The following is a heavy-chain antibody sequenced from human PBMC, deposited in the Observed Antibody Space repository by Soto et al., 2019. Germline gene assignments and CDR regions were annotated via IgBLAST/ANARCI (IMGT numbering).Heavy chain of an antibody. J-gene: IGHJ6*02. CDR1: GFTFGNYW. CDR2: INGDGIST. V-gene: IGHV3-74*01. Sequence: LRLSCAASGFTFGNYWMHWVRQAPGKGLVWVSRINGDGISTYYADSVRGRFLISRDNAKNTLYLQMSNLRAEDTALYYCARAWGVQGPLYDYQDMDVWGQGTTVTVSS. D-gene: IGHD1-1*01. CDR3: ARAWGVQGPLYDYQDMDV.